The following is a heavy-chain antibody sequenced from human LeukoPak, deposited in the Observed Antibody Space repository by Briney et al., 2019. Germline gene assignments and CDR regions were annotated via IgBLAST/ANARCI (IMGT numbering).Heavy chain of an antibody. CDR2: SDPEDGEA. V-gene: IGHV1-24*01. CDR3: VTDRARLFWYFDL. D-gene: IGHD2-21*02. CDR1: GSTFSDLS. J-gene: IGHJ2*01. Sequence: ASVKASCKVSGSTFSDLSIHWVRQAPGKGLEYVGGSDPEDGEAFHAQNFQGRVTMTEDTSIDTAYMELSSLRSEDTAVYYCVTDRARLFWYFDLWGRGTLVTVSS.